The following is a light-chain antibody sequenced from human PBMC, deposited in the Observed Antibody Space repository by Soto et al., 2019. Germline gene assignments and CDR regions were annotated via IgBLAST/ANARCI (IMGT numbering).Light chain of an antibody. CDR1: QSVSNNY. Sequence: ERALTQSPGTLSLSPGERGTLSCRASQSVSNNYLAWYQQKPGQTPRLLIYGTSNRATGIPDRFSGSGSGTDFTLTISRLEPEDFAVYYCQQYGSSGTFGQGTKVDIK. V-gene: IGKV3-20*01. CDR3: QQYGSSGT. J-gene: IGKJ1*01. CDR2: GTS.